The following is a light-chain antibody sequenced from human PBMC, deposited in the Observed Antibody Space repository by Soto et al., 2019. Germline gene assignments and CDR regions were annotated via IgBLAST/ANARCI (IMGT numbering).Light chain of an antibody. CDR2: DAS. J-gene: IGKJ1*01. Sequence: DIQMTQSPSTLSASVGDRVTITCRASQSISSWLAWYQQKPGKAPKLLIYDASSLESGVPSRFSGSGSGTEFTLTISSLQPDDFATYYCQQYNSYSQETLGQGTKVEIK. V-gene: IGKV1-5*01. CDR1: QSISSW. CDR3: QQYNSYSQET.